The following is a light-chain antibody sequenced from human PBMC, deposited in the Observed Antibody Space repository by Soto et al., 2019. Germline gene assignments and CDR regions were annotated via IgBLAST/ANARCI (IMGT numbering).Light chain of an antibody. CDR1: QTISSW. V-gene: IGKV1-5*03. Sequence: DIQRTLSPTTVSASVGDRVTITCRASQTISSWLAWYQQKPGKAPKLLIYKASSLESGVPSRFSGSRSGTEFTLTISSLLPDDDATYYCRQHYSYSPVTFGEGTKVDIK. J-gene: IGKJ4*01. CDR3: RQHYSYSPVT. CDR2: KAS.